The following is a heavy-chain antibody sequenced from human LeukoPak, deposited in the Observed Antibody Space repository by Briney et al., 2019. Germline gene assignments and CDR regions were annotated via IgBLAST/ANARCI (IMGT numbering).Heavy chain of an antibody. D-gene: IGHD5-18*01. CDR3: ANRGYNYGLDAFDI. J-gene: IGHJ3*02. V-gene: IGHV3-53*01. CDR2: IYSDNT. CDR1: GFTVSSNS. Sequence: GGSLRLSCTVSGFTVSSNSMSWVRQAPGKGLEWVSFIYSDNTHYSDSVKGRFTISRDNSKNTLYLQMNSLRAEDTAVYYCANRGYNYGLDAFDIWGQGTMVTVSS.